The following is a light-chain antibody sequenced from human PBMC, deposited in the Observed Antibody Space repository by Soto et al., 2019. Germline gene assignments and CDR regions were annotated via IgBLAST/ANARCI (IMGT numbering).Light chain of an antibody. Sequence: QSVLTQPRSVSGSPGQSVTISCTGTSSDVGGYNYVSWYQQHPGKAPKLMIYDVSKRPSGVPDRFSGSKSGNTASLTISGLQAEDEAAYYCCSYAGSYPVVFGGGTKLTVL. CDR3: CSYAGSYPVV. V-gene: IGLV2-11*01. J-gene: IGLJ2*01. CDR2: DVS. CDR1: SSDVGGYNY.